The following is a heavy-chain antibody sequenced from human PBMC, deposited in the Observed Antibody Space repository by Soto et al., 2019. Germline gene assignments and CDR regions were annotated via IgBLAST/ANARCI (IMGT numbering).Heavy chain of an antibody. V-gene: IGHV3-23*01. CDR2: IGGSGGST. D-gene: IGHD6-19*01. Sequence: HPGGSLRLSCAASGFTFSSYAMSWVRQAPGKGLEWVSAIGGSGGSTYYADSVKGRFTISRDNSKNTLYLQMNSLRAEDTAVYYCAKDRYSSGWYDGEDYYGMDVWGQGTTVTVSS. J-gene: IGHJ6*02. CDR1: GFTFSSYA. CDR3: AKDRYSSGWYDGEDYYGMDV.